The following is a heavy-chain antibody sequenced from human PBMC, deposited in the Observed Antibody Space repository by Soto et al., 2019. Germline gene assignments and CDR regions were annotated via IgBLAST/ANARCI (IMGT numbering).Heavy chain of an antibody. Sequence: SQTLSPTCALSGDSVSSNSAAWNWIRQSPSRGLEWLGRTYYRSKWYNDYAVSVKSRITINPDTSKNQISLQLNSVTPEDTAVYYCAREVEVQSFFFWCGYYHGHWFASCGQCTPVTVSA. CDR2: TYYRSKWYN. D-gene: IGHD3-3*01. J-gene: IGHJ5*01. V-gene: IGHV6-1*01. CDR1: GDSVSSNSAA. CDR3: AREVEVQSFFFWCGYYHGHWFAS.